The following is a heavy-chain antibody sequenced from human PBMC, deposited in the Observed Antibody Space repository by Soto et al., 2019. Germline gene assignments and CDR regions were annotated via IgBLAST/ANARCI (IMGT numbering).Heavy chain of an antibody. V-gene: IGHV1-69*06. CDR2: IIPIFGTA. D-gene: IGHD1-26*01. CDR1: GGTFSSYA. Sequence: SVKVSCKASGGTFSSYAISWVRQAPGQGLEWMGGIIPIFGTANYAQKFQGRVTITADKSTSTAYMELSSLRSEDTAVYYCARGDHSGSYPPIFDYWGQGTLVTVLL. CDR3: ARGDHSGSYPPIFDY. J-gene: IGHJ4*02.